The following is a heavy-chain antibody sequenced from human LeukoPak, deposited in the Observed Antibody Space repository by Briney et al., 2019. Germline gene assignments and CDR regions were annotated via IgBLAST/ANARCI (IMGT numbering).Heavy chain of an antibody. CDR1: GFTFGSYG. J-gene: IGHJ6*02. D-gene: IGHD6-19*01. Sequence: GSLRLSCAASGFTFGSYGMHWVRQAPGKGRGWVGGISYDGSNKYYADPVKGGVTISRANSKTTLYLQMTSLRAEDTAVYYCAKDIVRHSSGWYQGYYYYGMDVWGQGTTVTVS. CDR3: AKDIVRHSSGWYQGYYYYGMDV. V-gene: IGHV3-30*18. CDR2: ISYDGSNK.